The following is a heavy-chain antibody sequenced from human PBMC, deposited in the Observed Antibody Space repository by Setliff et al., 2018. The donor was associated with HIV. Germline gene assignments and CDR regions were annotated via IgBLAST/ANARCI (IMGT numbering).Heavy chain of an antibody. CDR2: IWYDASKK. CDR3: VKDVVKFWSGSGALDF. V-gene: IGHV3-33*06. D-gene: IGHD3-3*01. Sequence: GGSLRLSCAASGFTFSSYGMHWVRQAPGKGPEWVALIWYDASKKEYADSVKGRFNILRDDSKKTVDLQMNSLRADDTAVYYCVKDVVKFWSGSGALDFWGPGTLVTVSS. J-gene: IGHJ4*02. CDR1: GFTFSSYG.